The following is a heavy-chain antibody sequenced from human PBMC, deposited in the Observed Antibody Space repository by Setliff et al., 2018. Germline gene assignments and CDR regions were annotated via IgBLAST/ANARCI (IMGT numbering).Heavy chain of an antibody. V-gene: IGHV4-38-2*02. CDR2: IYHSGNT. Sequence: PSETLSLTCNVSGDSISSTYHWGWVRQSPGKGLEWIGTIYHSGNTYYNPSLNSRLTISVDTSKNQFSLKLSSVTAADTALYYCTVYNTGSSKDHYWGQGTPVTVSS. CDR3: TVYNTGSSKDHY. J-gene: IGHJ4*02. D-gene: IGHD2-8*02. CDR1: GDSISSTYH.